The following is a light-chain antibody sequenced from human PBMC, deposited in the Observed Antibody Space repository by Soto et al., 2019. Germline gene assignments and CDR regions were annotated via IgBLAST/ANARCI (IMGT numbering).Light chain of an antibody. CDR3: QQYGSSAT. Sequence: VLTQSPGTLSLSPGERATLSCRASQSVNSSYLAWYQQNPGQAPRLLIYGASSRATGIPDRFSGSGSGTDFTLTISRLEPEDFAVYYCQQYGSSATFGGGTKVEIK. CDR2: GAS. J-gene: IGKJ4*01. CDR1: QSVNSSY. V-gene: IGKV3-20*01.